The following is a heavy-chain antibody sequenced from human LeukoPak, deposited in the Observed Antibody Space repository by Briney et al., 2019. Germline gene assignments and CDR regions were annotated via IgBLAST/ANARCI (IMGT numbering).Heavy chain of an antibody. D-gene: IGHD3-3*01. CDR2: ITTNTGNP. J-gene: IGHJ4*02. CDR3: ARAYDFWSACYFDY. Sequence: ASVKVSCKASGYTFTTSAMNWVRQAPGQGLEWMGWITTNTGNPTYAQGFTGRFVFSLDTSVSTAYLQISSLKAEDTAVYYCARAYDFWSACYFDYWGQGTLVTVSS. V-gene: IGHV7-4-1*02. CDR1: GYTFTTSA.